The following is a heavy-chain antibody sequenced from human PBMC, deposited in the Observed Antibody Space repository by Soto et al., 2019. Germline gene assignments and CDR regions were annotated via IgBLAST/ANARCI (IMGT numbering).Heavy chain of an antibody. CDR2: ISGSGGST. J-gene: IGHJ4*02. CDR1: GFTFSSYA. V-gene: IGHV3-23*01. CDR3: AKDIRLRFLEWSFAHFDY. Sequence: GGSLRLSCAASGFTFSSYAMSWVRQAPGKGLEWVSAISGSGGSTYYADSVKGRFTISRDNSKNTLYLQMNSLRAEDTAVYYCAKDIRLRFLEWSFAHFDYWGQGTLVTVSS. D-gene: IGHD3-3*01.